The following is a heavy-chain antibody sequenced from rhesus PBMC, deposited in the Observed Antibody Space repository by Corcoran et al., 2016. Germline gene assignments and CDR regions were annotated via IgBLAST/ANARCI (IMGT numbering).Heavy chain of an antibody. CDR1: GGSLSSNY. Sequence: QVQLQESGPGLVKPSETLSPTCAVPGGSLSSNYWSWIRQPPGKGLEWIGRISGSGGSTDYNPSLKSRVTISTDTSKNQFSLKLSSVTAADTAVYYCARDGGGYSYSYGYFDLWGPGTPITISS. V-gene: IGHV4-173*01. D-gene: IGHD5-12*01. J-gene: IGHJ2*01. CDR3: ARDGGGYSYSYGYFDL. CDR2: ISGSGGST.